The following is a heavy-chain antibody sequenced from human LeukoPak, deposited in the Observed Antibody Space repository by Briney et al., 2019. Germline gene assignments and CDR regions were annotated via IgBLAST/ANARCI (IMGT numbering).Heavy chain of an antibody. V-gene: IGHV1-2*02. CDR2: INPNSGGT. CDR3: ARDLLKYDFWSGQSGYYFDY. CDR1: GYTFTGYY. Sequence: GASVKVSFKSSGYTFTGYYMHWVRQAPGQGLEWMGWINPNSGGTNYGQKFQGRVTMTRDTSISTAYMELSRLRSDDTVVYYCARDLLKYDFWSGQSGYYFDYWGQGTLVTVSS. J-gene: IGHJ4*02. D-gene: IGHD3-3*01.